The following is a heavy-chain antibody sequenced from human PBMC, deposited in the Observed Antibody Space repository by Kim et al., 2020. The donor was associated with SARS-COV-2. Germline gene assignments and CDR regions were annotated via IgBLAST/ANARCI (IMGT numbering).Heavy chain of an antibody. CDR3: ARLAVVTPVDY. Sequence: TRYSPSFQGQVTISADKSISTAYLQWSSLKASDTAMYYCARLAVVTPVDYWGQGTLVTVSS. V-gene: IGHV5-51*01. CDR2: T. J-gene: IGHJ4*02. D-gene: IGHD2-15*01.